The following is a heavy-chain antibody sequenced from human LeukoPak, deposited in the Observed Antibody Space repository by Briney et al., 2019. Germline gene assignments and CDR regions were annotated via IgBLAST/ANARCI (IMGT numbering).Heavy chain of an antibody. V-gene: IGHV3-23*01. CDR1: GFTFSSYA. Sequence: GGSLRLSCAASGFTFSSYAMSWVRQAPGKGLEWVSAISGSGGSTYYADSVKGRFTISRDYSKNTLYLQMNSLRAEDTAVYYCAKEVLWWRSGWCPFGYWGQGTLVTVSS. J-gene: IGHJ4*01. D-gene: IGHD6-19*01. CDR2: ISGSGGST. CDR3: AKEVLWWRSGWCPFGY.